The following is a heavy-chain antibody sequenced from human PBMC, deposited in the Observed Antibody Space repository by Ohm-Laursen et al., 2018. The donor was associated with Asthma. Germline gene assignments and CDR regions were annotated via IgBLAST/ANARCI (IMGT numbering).Heavy chain of an antibody. CDR2: ITESGGST. J-gene: IGHJ6*02. CDR1: GYTFSRYS. V-gene: IGHV3-23*01. CDR3: ARAHGYYYYGMDV. Sequence: GSLRLSCAASGYTFSRYSIHWVRQIPGKGLEWVSGITESGGSTYYADSVKGRFTISRDNSKNTLYLQMSSLRAEDTAVYYCARAHGYYYYGMDVWGQGTTVTVSS.